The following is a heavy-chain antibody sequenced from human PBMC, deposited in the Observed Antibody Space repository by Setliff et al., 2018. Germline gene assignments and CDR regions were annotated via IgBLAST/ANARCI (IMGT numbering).Heavy chain of an antibody. V-gene: IGHV4-4*02. D-gene: IGHD3-10*01. Sequence: SSETLSLTCTVSGESIRSNNWWNWVRQPPGKGLEWIGDIYQSGTTNYNPSLKSRVTISADTSKNQFSLKLKSVTAADTAVYYCARAPGRNIRGDYWGQGALGTVSS. J-gene: IGHJ4*02. CDR2: IYQSGTT. CDR3: ARAPGRNIRGDY. CDR1: GESIRSNNW.